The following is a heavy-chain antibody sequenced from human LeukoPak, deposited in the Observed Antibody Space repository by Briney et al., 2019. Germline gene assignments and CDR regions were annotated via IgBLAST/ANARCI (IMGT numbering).Heavy chain of an antibody. Sequence: GGSLRLSCAASGFTFSSYAISWVRQAPGKGLEWVSSLSASADRTYYADSVRGRFTISRDNSQNTLYLQMNSLGAEDSALYYCAKSSGSSPKWFDSWGQGTLVTVSS. D-gene: IGHD6-6*01. CDR1: GFTFSSYA. J-gene: IGHJ5*01. CDR2: LSASADRT. V-gene: IGHV3-23*01. CDR3: AKSSGSSPKWFDS.